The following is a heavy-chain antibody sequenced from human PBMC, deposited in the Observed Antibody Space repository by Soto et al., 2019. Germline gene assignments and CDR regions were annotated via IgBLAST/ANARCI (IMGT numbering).Heavy chain of an antibody. CDR1: GYYFTNYW. CDR2: IYPSDSDV. D-gene: IGHD2-8*01. V-gene: IGHV5-51*01. J-gene: IGHJ5*02. CDR3: ASLSMVLSKTNLDL. Sequence: PGESLKISCTGSGYYFTNYWIGWVRQMPGKGLEWMGFIYPSDSDVRYSPSFQGQVTISADKSISTAYLQLSSLKASDTAMYYWASLSMVLSKTNLDLWGQGTLVTVSS.